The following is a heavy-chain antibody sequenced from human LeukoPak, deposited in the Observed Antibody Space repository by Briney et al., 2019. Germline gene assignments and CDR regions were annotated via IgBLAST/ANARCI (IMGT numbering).Heavy chain of an antibody. D-gene: IGHD2-2*01. V-gene: IGHV4-59*01. Sequence: PSETLSLTCTVSGGSITSYYWSWIRQPPGKGLEWIGYTYYSGSTNYNPSLKSRVTISVDTSKNQFSLKLSSVTAADTAVYYCARSLSSTRSWFDPWGQGTLVTVSS. CDR2: TYYSGST. CDR3: ARSLSSTRSWFDP. CDR1: GGSITSYY. J-gene: IGHJ5*02.